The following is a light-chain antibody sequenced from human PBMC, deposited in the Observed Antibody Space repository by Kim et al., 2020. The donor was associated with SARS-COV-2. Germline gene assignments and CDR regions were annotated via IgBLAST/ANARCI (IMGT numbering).Light chain of an antibody. CDR2: QDS. CDR3: QAWDSSTVV. Sequence: SYELTQPPSVSVPPGQTASITCSGDKLGDKYACWYQQKPGQSPVLVIYQDSKRPSGIPERFSGSNSGNTATLTISGTQATDEADYYCQAWDSSTVVFGGG. V-gene: IGLV3-1*01. J-gene: IGLJ2*01. CDR1: KLGDKY.